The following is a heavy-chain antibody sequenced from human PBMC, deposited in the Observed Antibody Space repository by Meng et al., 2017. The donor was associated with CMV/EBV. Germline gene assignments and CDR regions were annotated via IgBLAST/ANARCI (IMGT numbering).Heavy chain of an antibody. J-gene: IGHJ4*02. CDR2: IYYSGST. CDR3: ARVRGAFGGVIVSLGFDY. D-gene: IGHD3-16*02. V-gene: IGHV4-39*07. Sequence: SETLSLTCTVSGGSISSSSYYWGWIRQPPGKGLEWIGSIYYSGSTYYNPSLKSRVTISVDTSKNQFSLKLSSVTAADTAVYYCARVRGAFGGVIVSLGFDYWGQGTLVTVSS. CDR1: GGSISSSSYY.